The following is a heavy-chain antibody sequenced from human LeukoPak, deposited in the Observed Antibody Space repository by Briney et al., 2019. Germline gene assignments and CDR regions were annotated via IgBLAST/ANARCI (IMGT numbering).Heavy chain of an antibody. D-gene: IGHD3-22*01. J-gene: IGHJ4*02. CDR1: GGTFSSYA. V-gene: IGHV1-69*05. Sequence: SVKVSCKASGGTFSSYAISWVRQAPGQGLEWMGGIIPTFGTANYAQKFQGRVTITTDESTSTAYMELSSLRSEDTAVYYCARGHDSSGYFVYWGQGTLVTVSS. CDR3: ARGHDSSGYFVY. CDR2: IIPTFGTA.